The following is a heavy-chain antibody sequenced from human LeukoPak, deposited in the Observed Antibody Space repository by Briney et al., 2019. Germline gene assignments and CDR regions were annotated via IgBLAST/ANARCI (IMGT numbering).Heavy chain of an antibody. CDR2: IRSGAYT. V-gene: IGHV3-23*01. CDR1: GFTFSSYA. J-gene: IGHJ4*02. Sequence: GGSLRLSCAASGFTFSSYAMTWVRQAPGKGLEWVSTIRSGAYTYYADSVKGRFTISRDNSKNTLYLQMNSLRAEDTAVYYCAKGFGGSSGWFYFDYWGQGTLVTVSS. D-gene: IGHD6-19*01. CDR3: AKGFGGSSGWFYFDY.